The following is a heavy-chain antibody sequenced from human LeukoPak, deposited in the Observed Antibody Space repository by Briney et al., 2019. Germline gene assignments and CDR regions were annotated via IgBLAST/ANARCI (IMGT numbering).Heavy chain of an antibody. CDR2: ITASSTTI. CDR3: ARDRSYGSGNHFDY. J-gene: IGHJ4*02. CDR1: GFSFSNYE. V-gene: IGHV3-48*03. D-gene: IGHD3-10*01. Sequence: GGSLRLSCAASGFSFSNYEMNWVRQAPGKGLEWISYITASSTTIYYADSVKGRFTISRDNAKNSLYLQMNSLRAEDTALYYCARDRSYGSGNHFDYWGQGTLVTVSS.